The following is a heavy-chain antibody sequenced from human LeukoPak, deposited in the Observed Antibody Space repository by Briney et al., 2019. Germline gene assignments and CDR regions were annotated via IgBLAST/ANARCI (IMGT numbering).Heavy chain of an antibody. Sequence: PSETLSLTCTVSGGSISSYYWSWIRQPPGKGLEWIGYIYYSGSTNYNPSLKSRVTISVDTSKNQFSLKLSSVTAADTAVYYCARDTADYYARGYFDYWGQGTLVTVSS. CDR3: ARDTADYYARGYFDY. V-gene: IGHV4-59*01. CDR1: GGSISSYY. D-gene: IGHD3-10*02. CDR2: IYYSGST. J-gene: IGHJ4*02.